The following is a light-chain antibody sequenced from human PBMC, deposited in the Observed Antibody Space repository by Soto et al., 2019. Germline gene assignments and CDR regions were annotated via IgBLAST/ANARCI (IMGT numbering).Light chain of an antibody. CDR1: QSISSW. Sequence: DIQMTQSPSTLSASVGDRVTITCRASQSISSWLAWYQQEPGKAPKLLIYKPSSLQSGVPSRFSGSGSGTEFTLTISSLQPDDFAAYYCQHYNSYPPWTFGQGTKVEIK. CDR2: KPS. CDR3: QHYNSYPPWT. J-gene: IGKJ1*01. V-gene: IGKV1-5*03.